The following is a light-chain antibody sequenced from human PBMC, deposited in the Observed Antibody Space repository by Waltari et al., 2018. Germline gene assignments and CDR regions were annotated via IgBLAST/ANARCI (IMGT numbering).Light chain of an antibody. J-gene: IGLJ3*02. V-gene: IGLV8-61*01. CDR3: ALYMGSGIWV. CDR1: SGSVSTTSY. CDR2: KAD. Sequence: QTVVTQEPSLSVSPGGTVTRTCALSSGSVSTTSYATWYQQSPGQAPRTLVYKADSRSSGVPDRFSGSILGNKAALTITGAQADDESDYYCALYMGSGIWVFGGGTKLTVL.